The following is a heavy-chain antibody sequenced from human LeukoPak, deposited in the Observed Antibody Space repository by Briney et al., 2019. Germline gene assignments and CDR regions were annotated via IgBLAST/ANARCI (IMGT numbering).Heavy chain of an antibody. CDR2: ISGSGGST. CDR3: AKWGLAAPGLK. CDR1: GFTSSSYA. D-gene: IGHD6-13*01. J-gene: IGHJ4*02. V-gene: IGHV3-23*01. Sequence: GGSLRLSCAASGFTSSSYAMSWVRQAPGKGLEWVSAISGSGGSTYYADSVKGRFTVSRDNSKNTLYLQMNSLRAEDTAVYYCAKWGLAAPGLKWGQGTLVTVSS.